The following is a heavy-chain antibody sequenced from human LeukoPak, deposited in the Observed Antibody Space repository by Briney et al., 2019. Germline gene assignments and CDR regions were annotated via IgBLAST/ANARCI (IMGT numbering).Heavy chain of an antibody. D-gene: IGHD6-19*01. CDR1: GGSISSYY. CDR2: IYYSGST. Sequence: SETLSLTCTVSGGSISSYYWSWIRQSPGKALEWIGYIYYSGSTNYNPSLRSRVTISVDTSKNQFSLKLSSVTAADTAVYYCARRGYSSGFYYFDYWGQGTLVTVSS. V-gene: IGHV4-59*08. CDR3: ARRGYSSGFYYFDY. J-gene: IGHJ4*02.